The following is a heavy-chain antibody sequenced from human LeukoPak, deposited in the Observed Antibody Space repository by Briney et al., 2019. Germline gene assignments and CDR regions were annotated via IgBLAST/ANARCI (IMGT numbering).Heavy chain of an antibody. V-gene: IGHV1-2*02. CDR3: ARDVDSSSWYAFDH. CDR1: GYTFTGYY. Sequence: GASVKVSCKASGYTFTGYYMHWVRQAPGQGLEWMGWINPNSGGTNYAQKFQGRVTMTRDTSISTAYMELSRLRSDDTAVYYCARDVDSSSWYAFDHWGQGTLVTVSS. CDR2: INPNSGGT. J-gene: IGHJ5*02. D-gene: IGHD6-13*01.